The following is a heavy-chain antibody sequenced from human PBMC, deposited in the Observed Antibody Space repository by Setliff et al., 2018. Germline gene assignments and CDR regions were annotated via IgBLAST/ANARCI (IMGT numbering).Heavy chain of an antibody. CDR1: GGSISVYY. J-gene: IGHJ4*02. CDR3: ARRYNFWSGYFDY. V-gene: IGHV4-59*12. CDR2: ISSGST. Sequence: SETLSLTCTVSGGSISVYYWTWFRQPPGKGLEWIGYISSGSTNYNPSLKSRVTISVDTSKNQFSLKLSSVTAADTAVYYCARRYNFWSGYFDYWGQGTLVTVSS. D-gene: IGHD3-3*01.